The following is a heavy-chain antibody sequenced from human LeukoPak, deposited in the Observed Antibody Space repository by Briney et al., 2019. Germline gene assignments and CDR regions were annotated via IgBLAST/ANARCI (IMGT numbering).Heavy chain of an antibody. Sequence: QSGGSLRLSCAASGFTFSSYAMSWVRQAPGKGLEWVSAISGSGGCTYYADSVKGRFTISRDNSKNTLYLQMNSLRAEDTAVYYCAKDPPLRYFDWPIGDYWGQGTLVTVSS. D-gene: IGHD3-9*01. J-gene: IGHJ4*02. CDR2: ISGSGGCT. CDR3: AKDPPLRYFDWPIGDY. V-gene: IGHV3-23*01. CDR1: GFTFSSYA.